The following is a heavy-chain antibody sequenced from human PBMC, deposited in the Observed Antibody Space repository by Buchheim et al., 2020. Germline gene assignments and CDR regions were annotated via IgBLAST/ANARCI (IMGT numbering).Heavy chain of an antibody. J-gene: IGHJ6*03. D-gene: IGHD6-19*01. V-gene: IGHV3-23*01. CDR3: AKAPPYSSGWESVYYYMDV. CDR2: ISGSGGST. CDR1: GFIFSTYA. Sequence: EVQLLESGGGLVQPGGSLRLSCAASGFIFSTYAMNWVRQAPGKGLEWVSAISGSGGSTYYADSVKGRFTISRDNSKNTLYLQMNSLRAEDTAVYYCAKAPPYSSGWESVYYYMDVWGKGTT.